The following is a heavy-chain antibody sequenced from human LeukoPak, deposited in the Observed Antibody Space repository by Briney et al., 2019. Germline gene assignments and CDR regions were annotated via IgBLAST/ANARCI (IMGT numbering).Heavy chain of an antibody. CDR3: AREEARRITMVRGADY. CDR1: GFTFSSYW. D-gene: IGHD3-10*01. V-gene: IGHV3-7*01. Sequence: GGSLRLSCAASGFTFSSYWMSWVRQAPGKGLEWVANIKQDGSEKYYVDSVKGRFTISRDKAKNSLYLQMNSLRAEDTAVYYCAREEARRITMVRGADYWGQGTLVTVSS. J-gene: IGHJ4*02. CDR2: IKQDGSEK.